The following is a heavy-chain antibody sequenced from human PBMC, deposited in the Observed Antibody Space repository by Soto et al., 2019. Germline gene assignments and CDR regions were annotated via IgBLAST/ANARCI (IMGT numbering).Heavy chain of an antibody. J-gene: IGHJ4*02. D-gene: IGHD6-19*01. CDR2: IYYSGST. V-gene: IGHV4-39*01. Sequence: PSETLSLTCTVSGGSISSSSYYWGWIRQPPGKGLEWIGSIYYSGSTYYNPSLKSRVTISVDTSKNQFSLKLSSVTAADTAVYYCATYYVALADYYFDYWGQGTLVTVS. CDR3: ATYYVALADYYFDY. CDR1: GGSISSSSYY.